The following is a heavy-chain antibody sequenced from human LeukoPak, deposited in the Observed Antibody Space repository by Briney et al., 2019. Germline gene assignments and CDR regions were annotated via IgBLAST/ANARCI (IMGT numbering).Heavy chain of an antibody. V-gene: IGHV4-59*08. CDR2: IYYSVST. CDR3: AGRGIAVADYPY. CDR1: GGSISSYY. D-gene: IGHD6-19*01. Sequence: SETLSLTCTVSGGSISSYYWSWIRQPPGKGLEWIGYIYYSVSTNYNPSLKSRVTISVDTSKNQCSLKLSSVTAADTAVYYCAGRGIAVADYPYWGQGTLVTVSS. J-gene: IGHJ4*02.